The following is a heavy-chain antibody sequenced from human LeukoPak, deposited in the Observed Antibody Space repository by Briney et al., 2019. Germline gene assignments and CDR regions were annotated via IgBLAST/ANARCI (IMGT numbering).Heavy chain of an antibody. CDR3: ARRTGGTKDY. CDR1: GFTFGDVV. CDR2: ISYNGAST. Sequence: LPGGSLRLSCVASGFTFGDVVMSWVRQAPGKGLEWVSAISYNGASTDYADSVKGRFAISRDNSKNTLYLQMNSLRAEDMAVYYCARRTGGTKDYWGQGTQVTVSS. D-gene: IGHD7-27*01. V-gene: IGHV3-23*01. J-gene: IGHJ4*02.